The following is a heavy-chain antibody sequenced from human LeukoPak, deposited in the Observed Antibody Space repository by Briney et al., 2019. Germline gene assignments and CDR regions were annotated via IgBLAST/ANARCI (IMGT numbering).Heavy chain of an antibody. V-gene: IGHV4-34*01. J-gene: IGHJ3*02. Sequence: PSETLSLTCAVYGGSFSGYYWSWIRQPPGKGLEWIGEINHSGSTNYNPSLKSRVTISVDTSKNQFSLKLSSVTAADTAVYYCARVRPYSDAGEPYDAFDIWGQGTMVTVSS. CDR3: ARVRPYSDAGEPYDAFDI. CDR2: INHSGST. D-gene: IGHD1-26*01. CDR1: GGSFSGYY.